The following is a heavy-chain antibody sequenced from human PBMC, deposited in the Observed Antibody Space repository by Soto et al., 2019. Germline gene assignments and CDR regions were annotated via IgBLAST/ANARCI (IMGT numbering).Heavy chain of an antibody. D-gene: IGHD3-10*01. CDR2: ISAYNGNT. J-gene: IGHJ4*02. V-gene: IGHV1-18*01. CDR3: AREYYYGSAPWY. CDR1: GYTFTSYG. Sequence: ASVKVSCKASGYTFTSYGISWVRQAPGQGLEWMGWISAYNGNTYYAQNLQGRVTMATDTSTSTAYMELRSLRSDDTAVYYCAREYYYGSAPWYWGQGTLVTVPS.